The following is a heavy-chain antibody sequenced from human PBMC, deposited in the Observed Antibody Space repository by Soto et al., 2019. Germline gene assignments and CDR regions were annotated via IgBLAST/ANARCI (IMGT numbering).Heavy chain of an antibody. D-gene: IGHD5-18*01. CDR2: IYPGDSDT. J-gene: IGHJ4*02. Sequence: PGESLKISCKGSGYSFTSYWIGWVRQMPGKGLEWMGIIYPGDSDTRYSPSFQGQVTISADKSISTAYLQWSSLKASDTAMYYCARARIFGYSYGYGFDYWGQGTLVTVSS. CDR1: GYSFTSYW. CDR3: ARARIFGYSYGYGFDY. V-gene: IGHV5-51*01.